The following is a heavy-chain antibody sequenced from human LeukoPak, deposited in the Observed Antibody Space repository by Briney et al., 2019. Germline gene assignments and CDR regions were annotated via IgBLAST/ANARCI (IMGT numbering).Heavy chain of an antibody. V-gene: IGHV1-46*01. CDR3: ARDPLHCSSTSCYADYAFDI. D-gene: IGHD2-2*01. CDR1: GGTFSSYA. Sequence: ASVKVSCKASGGTFSSYAISWVRQAPGQGLEWMGIINPSGGSTSYAQKFQGRVTMTRDTPTSTVYMELSSLRSEDTAVYYCARDPLHCSSTSCYADYAFDIWGQGTMVTVSS. CDR2: INPSGGST. J-gene: IGHJ3*02.